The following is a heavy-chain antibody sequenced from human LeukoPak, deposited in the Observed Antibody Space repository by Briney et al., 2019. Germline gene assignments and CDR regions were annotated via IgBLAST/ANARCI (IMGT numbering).Heavy chain of an antibody. V-gene: IGHV3-23*01. CDR2: ISGSGGST. CDR1: GFTFSSYA. Sequence: GGSLRLSCAASGFTFSSYAMSWVRQAPGKGLEWVSAISGSGGSTYYADSVKGRFTISRDNSKNTLYLQMNSLRAEDTAVYYCAKDLPDIVLMVYAVAFDYWGQGTLVTVSS. J-gene: IGHJ4*02. CDR3: AKDLPDIVLMVYAVAFDY. D-gene: IGHD2-8*01.